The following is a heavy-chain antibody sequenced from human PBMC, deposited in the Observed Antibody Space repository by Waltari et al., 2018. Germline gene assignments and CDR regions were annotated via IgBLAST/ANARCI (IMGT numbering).Heavy chain of an antibody. CDR2: IDGSGSGT. V-gene: IGHV3-23*01. D-gene: IGHD3-22*01. CDR3: VRRLIVVASTYWYFDL. J-gene: IGHJ2*01. Sequence: EVQLLESGGGWVQPGESLRLSCAASGFSFSSYAMSWVRQAPGKGLEWVSGIDGSGSGTVYADSVKGRFTISRDNSKTTLYLQVHSLNVEDTAVYYCVRRLIVVASTYWYFDLWGRGTRVTVSS. CDR1: GFSFSSYA.